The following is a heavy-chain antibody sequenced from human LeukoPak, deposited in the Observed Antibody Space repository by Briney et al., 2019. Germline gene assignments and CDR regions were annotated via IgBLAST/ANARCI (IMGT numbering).Heavy chain of an antibody. J-gene: IGHJ5*02. V-gene: IGHV1-2*02. CDR3: ARELEPRYNWNDEDGGFDP. CDR2: INPNSGAT. D-gene: IGHD1-1*01. Sequence: GASVKVSCKVSGYTLTELSMHWVRQAPGQALEWMGWINPNSGATKYAQNFQGRVTMTRDTSISTAYMELSRLRSDDTAVYYCARELEPRYNWNDEDGGFDPWGQGTLVTVSS. CDR1: GYTLTELS.